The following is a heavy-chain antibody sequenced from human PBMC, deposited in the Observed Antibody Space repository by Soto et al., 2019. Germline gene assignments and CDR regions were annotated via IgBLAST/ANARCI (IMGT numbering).Heavy chain of an antibody. CDR1: GGSISSGDYY. D-gene: IGHD1-26*01. V-gene: IGHV3-53*01. CDR2: IYSSGST. J-gene: IGHJ3*02. Sequence: ETLSLTCTVSGGSISSGDYYWGWIRQPPGKGLEWVSVIYSSGSTYYADSVKGRFTISRDNSKNTLYLQMNSLRAEDTAVYYCARGGELNAFDIWGQGTMVTVSS. CDR3: ARGGELNAFDI.